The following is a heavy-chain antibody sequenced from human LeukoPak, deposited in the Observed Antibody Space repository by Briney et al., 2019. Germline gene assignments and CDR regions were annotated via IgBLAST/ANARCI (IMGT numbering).Heavy chain of an antibody. CDR1: GFTFSDYY. V-gene: IGHV3-11*03. Sequence: GGSLRLSCAASGFTFSDYYMSWIRQAPGKGLEWVSYISSTTYTNYADSVKGRFTISRDNAKNSLYLQMNSLRAEDTAVYYCAKTTYYDILAGYYFDRWGQGTLVTVSS. D-gene: IGHD3-9*01. CDR2: ISSTTYT. CDR3: AKTTYYDILAGYYFDR. J-gene: IGHJ4*02.